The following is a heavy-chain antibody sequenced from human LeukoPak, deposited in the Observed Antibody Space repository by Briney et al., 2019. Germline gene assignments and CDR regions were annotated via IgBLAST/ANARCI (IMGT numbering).Heavy chain of an antibody. CDR2: IYWDDDK. D-gene: IGHD6-6*01. V-gene: IGHV2-5*02. CDR3: AHSFSSSAPDY. J-gene: IGHJ4*02. CDR1: GFSLNTSGVG. Sequence: SGPTLVNPTQTLSVTCTVSGFSLNTSGVGVGWIRQAPGKALEWLALIYWDDDKRYSPSLKSRLTITKDTSKNQVVLTMTNMDPVDTATYYCAHSFSSSAPDYWGQGTLVTVSS.